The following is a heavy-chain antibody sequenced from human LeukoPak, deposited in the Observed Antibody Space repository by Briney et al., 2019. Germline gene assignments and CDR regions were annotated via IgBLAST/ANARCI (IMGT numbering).Heavy chain of an antibody. J-gene: IGHJ4*02. CDR2: ISGSGGST. D-gene: IGHD2-2*01. V-gene: IGHV3-23*01. Sequence: GGSLRLSCAASGFTFSTYSMTWVRQRPGKGLEWVSAISGSGGSTYYADSVKGRFTISRDNSKNTLYLQMNSLRAEDTAVYYCAKEGGCSSTSCHSPNDYWGQGTLVTVSS. CDR1: GFTFSTYS. CDR3: AKEGGCSSTSCHSPNDY.